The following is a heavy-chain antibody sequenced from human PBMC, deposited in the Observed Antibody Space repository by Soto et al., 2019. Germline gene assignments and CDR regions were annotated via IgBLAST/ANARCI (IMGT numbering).Heavy chain of an antibody. CDR1: GFTLTTYS. CDR2: INKNGFNI. CDR3: ARGAVTGTSLFDY. Sequence: PGGSLRLSCAVSGFTLTTYSMNWVRQAPGKGLEWISFINKNGFNIYYAYSVKGRFTISREYAKNSLYLQMDSLRHEDTAVYYCARGAVTGTSLFDYWGLGTLVTVSS. J-gene: IGHJ4*02. V-gene: IGHV3-48*02. D-gene: IGHD6-19*01.